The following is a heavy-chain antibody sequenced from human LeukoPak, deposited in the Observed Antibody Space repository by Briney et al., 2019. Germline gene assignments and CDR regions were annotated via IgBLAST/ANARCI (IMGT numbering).Heavy chain of an antibody. CDR2: IYTSGST. Sequence: SQTLSLTCTVSGGSISSGGYYWSWIRQPAGKGLEWIGRIYTSGSTNYNPSLKSRVTISVDTSKNQFSLKLSSVTAADTAVYYCARVKGSWYHFDYWGQGTLVTVSS. V-gene: IGHV4-61*02. J-gene: IGHJ4*02. D-gene: IGHD6-13*01. CDR1: GGSISSGGYY. CDR3: ARVKGSWYHFDY.